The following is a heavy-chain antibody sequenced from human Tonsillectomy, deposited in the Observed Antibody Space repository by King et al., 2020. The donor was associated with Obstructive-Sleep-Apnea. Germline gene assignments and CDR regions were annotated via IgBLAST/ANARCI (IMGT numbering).Heavy chain of an antibody. CDR1: GFTFSSYA. J-gene: IGHJ6*01. Sequence: VQLVESGGGVVQPGRSLRLSCAASGFTFSSYAMHWVRQAPGKGLEWVAVISYDGSNKYCADSVKGRFTISRDNSKNTLYLQMNSLGAEDTAVYYCARATVAGTYSYYGMDVWGQGTTVTVSS. D-gene: IGHD6-19*01. V-gene: IGHV3-30*04. CDR2: ISYDGSNK. CDR3: ARATVAGTYSYYGMDV.